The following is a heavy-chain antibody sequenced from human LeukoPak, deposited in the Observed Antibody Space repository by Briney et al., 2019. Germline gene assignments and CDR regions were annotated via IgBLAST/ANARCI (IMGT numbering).Heavy chain of an antibody. CDR2: ISWNSGSI. CDR3: AKDFRAVVITPDY. V-gene: IGHV3-9*01. D-gene: IGHD3-22*01. J-gene: IGHJ4*02. Sequence: GGSLRLSCAASGFTFDDYAMHWVRQAPGKGPEWVSGISWNSGSIGYADSVKGRFTISRDNAKNSLYLQMNSLRAEDTALYYCAKDFRAVVITPDYWGQGTLVTVSS. CDR1: GFTFDDYA.